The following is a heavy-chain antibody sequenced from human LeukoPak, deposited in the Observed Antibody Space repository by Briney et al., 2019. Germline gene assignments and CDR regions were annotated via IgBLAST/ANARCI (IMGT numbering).Heavy chain of an antibody. CDR2: ISYDGSNK. D-gene: IGHD3-9*01. V-gene: IGHV3-30*04. Sequence: GRSLRLSRAASGFTFSSYAMHWVRQAPGKGLEWVAVISYDGSNKYYADSVKGRFTISRDNSKNTLYLQMNSLRAEDTAVYYCARDSAYFDWLTVYYYYYYMDVWGKGTTVTVSS. J-gene: IGHJ6*03. CDR3: ARDSAYFDWLTVYYYYYYMDV. CDR1: GFTFSSYA.